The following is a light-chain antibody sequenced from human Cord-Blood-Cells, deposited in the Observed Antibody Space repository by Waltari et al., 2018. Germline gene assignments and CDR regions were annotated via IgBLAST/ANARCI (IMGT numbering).Light chain of an antibody. CDR2: QDN. CDR3: QAWDSSTVV. CDR1: KLGDKY. Sequence: PSVSVSPGQTASITCSGDKLGDKYACWYQQKPGQSPVLVIYQDNKRPSGIPERFSGSNSGNTATLTISGTQAMDEADYYCQAWDSSTVVFGGGTKLTVL. J-gene: IGLJ2*01. V-gene: IGLV3-1*01.